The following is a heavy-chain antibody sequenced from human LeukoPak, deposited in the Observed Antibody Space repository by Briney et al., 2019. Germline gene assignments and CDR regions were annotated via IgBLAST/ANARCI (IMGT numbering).Heavy chain of an antibody. CDR1: GDSISRSTYY. CDR2: VYYGRSP. V-gene: IGHV4-39*02. J-gene: IGHJ4*02. Sequence: SETLSLTCTVSGDSISRSTYYWTWIRQPPGKGLEWIGSVYYGRSPYFNPSLESRATISVDTSKNHFSLKMSSVTAADTAVYYCARSSGTGTFSYWGQGTLVTVSS. D-gene: IGHD6-25*01. CDR3: ARSSGTGTFSY.